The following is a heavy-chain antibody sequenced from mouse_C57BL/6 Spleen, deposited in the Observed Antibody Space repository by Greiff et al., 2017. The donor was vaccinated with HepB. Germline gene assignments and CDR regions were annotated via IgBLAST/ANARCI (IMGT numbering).Heavy chain of an antibody. CDR1: GYTFTSYW. CDR3: AREHYYGSSPWFAY. J-gene: IGHJ3*01. D-gene: IGHD1-1*01. Sequence: QVQLQQSGAELVKPGASVKMSCKASGYTFTSYWITWVKQRPGQGLEWIGDIYPGSGSTNYNEKFKSKATLTVDTSSSTAYMPLSSLTSEDSAVYYCAREHYYGSSPWFAYWGQGTLVTVSA. CDR2: IYPGSGST. V-gene: IGHV1-55*01.